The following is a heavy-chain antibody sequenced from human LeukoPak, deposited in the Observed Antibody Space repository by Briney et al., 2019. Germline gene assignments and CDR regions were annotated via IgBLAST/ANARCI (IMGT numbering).Heavy chain of an antibody. CDR2: INSDGSST. D-gene: IGHD3-10*01. J-gene: IGHJ4*02. CDR1: GFTYSTYW. V-gene: IGHV3-74*01. CDR3: VRDRGPEAYFDS. Sequence: GGSLGLSCAASGFTYSTYWMHWVRQAPGKGLVWVSRINSDGSSTSYADSVKGRFTISRDNAKNTLYLQMNSLSAEDTAIYYCVRDRGPEAYFDSWGQGTLVTVSS.